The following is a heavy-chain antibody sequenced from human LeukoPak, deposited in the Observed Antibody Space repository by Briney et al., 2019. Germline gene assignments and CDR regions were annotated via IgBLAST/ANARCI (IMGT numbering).Heavy chain of an antibody. CDR1: GYTFTSHC. CDR3: ARDNIGSSAWTGLGY. J-gene: IGHJ4*02. Sequence: ASVKVSCKASGYTFTSHCIHWVRQAPGQGLEWMGLIHPSDGVTTYAQNFQGRVTVTRDTSTSTVYMELSSLRSEDTAVYYCARDNIGSSAWTGLGYWGQGTLVTVSS. CDR2: IHPSDGVT. V-gene: IGHV1-46*01. D-gene: IGHD6-19*01.